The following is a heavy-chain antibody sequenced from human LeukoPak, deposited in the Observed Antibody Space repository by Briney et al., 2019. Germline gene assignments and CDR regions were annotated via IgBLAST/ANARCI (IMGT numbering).Heavy chain of an antibody. CDR3: ARHRTPGTAASGLGY. CDR1: GYTFTSYW. D-gene: IGHD6-13*01. Sequence: GESLKISCKGSGYTFTSYWIGWVRQMPGKGLEWMGIIYPGDSDIRYSPSFQGQVTISADKSIDTAYLQWSSLKASGNAMYYCARHRTPGTAASGLGYWGQGTLVTVSS. CDR2: IYPGDSDI. J-gene: IGHJ4*02. V-gene: IGHV5-51*01.